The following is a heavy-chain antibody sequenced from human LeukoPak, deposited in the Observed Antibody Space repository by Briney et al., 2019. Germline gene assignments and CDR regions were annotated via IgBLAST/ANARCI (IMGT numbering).Heavy chain of an antibody. V-gene: IGHV3-23*01. J-gene: IGHJ4*02. D-gene: IGHD2-8*01. CDR1: GFTFSNYA. CDR2: ISGTGGST. Sequence: GGSLRLSCAASGFTFSNYAMSWVRQAPGKGLEWVAGISGTGGSTHYADSVKGRFTISRDNSKNTLYLQMNSLRAEDTAVYYCARDSPQYGAHEFDYWGQGTLVTVSS. CDR3: ARDSPQYGAHEFDY.